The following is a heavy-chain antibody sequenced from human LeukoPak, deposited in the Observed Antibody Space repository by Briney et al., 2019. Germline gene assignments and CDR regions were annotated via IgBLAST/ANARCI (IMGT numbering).Heavy chain of an antibody. CDR1: RDTFINNV. D-gene: IGHD5-24*01. CDR2: IIPIFGTA. Sequence: SVKVSCKASRDTFINNVISWLRQVPGQGLEWMGGIIPIFGTANYAQKFQGRVTITADESTSTAYMELSSLRSEDTAVYYCARDGDGYLFDWGQGTLVTVSS. V-gene: IGHV1-69*01. J-gene: IGHJ4*02. CDR3: ARDGDGYLFD.